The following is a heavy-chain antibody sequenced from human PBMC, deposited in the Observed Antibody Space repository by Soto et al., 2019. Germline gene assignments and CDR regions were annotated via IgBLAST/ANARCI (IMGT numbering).Heavy chain of an antibody. J-gene: IGHJ4*02. CDR3: ARDNPGVAGTG. CDR2: ISYDGSNK. V-gene: IGHV3-30-3*01. CDR1: GFTFSSYA. Sequence: ESGGGVVQPGRSLRLSCAASGFTFSSYAMHWVRQAPGKGLEWVAVISYDGSNKYYADSVKGRFTISRDNSKNTLYLQMNSLRAEDTAVYYCARDNPGVAGTGWGQGTLVTVSS. D-gene: IGHD6-19*01.